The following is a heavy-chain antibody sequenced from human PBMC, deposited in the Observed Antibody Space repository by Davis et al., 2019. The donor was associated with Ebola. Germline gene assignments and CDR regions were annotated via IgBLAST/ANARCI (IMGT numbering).Heavy chain of an antibody. D-gene: IGHD2-8*01. J-gene: IGHJ4*02. CDR1: GYTFTGYY. CDR2: INPNSGGT. V-gene: IGHV1-2*02. CDR3: ARGRRSDVYGGYSDY. Sequence: AASVKVSCKASGYTFTGYYMHWVRQAPGQGLEWMGWINPNSGGTNYAQKLQGRVTMTRDTSTSTVYMELSSLRSEDTAVYYCARGRRSDVYGGYSDYWGQGTLVTVSS.